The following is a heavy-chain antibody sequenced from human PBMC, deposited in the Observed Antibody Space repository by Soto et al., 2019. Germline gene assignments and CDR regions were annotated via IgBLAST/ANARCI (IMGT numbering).Heavy chain of an antibody. Sequence: SETLSLTCTVSGGSISSSTYYWGWLRQPPGKGLEWIGSIYYNGSTYYNPSLKSRVTISVDPSNNQSSLTLSSVTAADTGVYYCAGRLWIQLWRGGLRGRMEGMEVWGQGTTVTVSS. CDR3: AGRLWIQLWRGGLRGRMEGMEV. CDR2: IYYNGST. D-gene: IGHD5-18*01. V-gene: IGHV4-39*01. CDR1: GGSISSSTYY. J-gene: IGHJ6*02.